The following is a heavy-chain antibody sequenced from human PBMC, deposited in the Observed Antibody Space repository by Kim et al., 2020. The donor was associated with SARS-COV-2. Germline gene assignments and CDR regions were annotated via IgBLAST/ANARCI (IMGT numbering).Heavy chain of an antibody. Sequence: ASVKVSCKSSGYTFTTYGISWVRQAPGQGPEWMGWINGKNGNTKSAQKFQGRVTMTTDTSTSAAYMEWWSLTSDDTAVYYCARDYCSSTSCDTGGYYY. D-gene: IGHD2-2*02. J-gene: IGHJ6*01. CDR1: GYTFTTYG. V-gene: IGHV1-18*01. CDR3: ARDYCSSTSCDTGGYYY. CDR2: INGKNGNT.